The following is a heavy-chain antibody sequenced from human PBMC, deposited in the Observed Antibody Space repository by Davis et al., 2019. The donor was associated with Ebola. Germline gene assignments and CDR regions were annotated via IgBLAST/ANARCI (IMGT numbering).Heavy chain of an antibody. D-gene: IGHD3-9*01. V-gene: IGHV2-70*04. J-gene: IGHJ2*01. CDR3: ARTAGVTAGYSSYWYFDL. Sequence: SGPTLVKPTQTLTLTCTFSGFSLSTSGMRVSWIRQPPGKALEWLARIDWDDDKFYSTSLKTRLTISKDTSKNQVVLTMTNMDPVNTATYFCARTAGVTAGYSSYWYFDLWGRGTLVTVSS. CDR1: GFSLSTSGMR. CDR2: IDWDDDK.